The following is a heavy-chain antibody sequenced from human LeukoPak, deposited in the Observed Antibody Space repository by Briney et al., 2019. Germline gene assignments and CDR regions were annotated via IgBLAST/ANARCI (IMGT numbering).Heavy chain of an antibody. J-gene: IGHJ4*02. Sequence: PGGSLRLSCAASGFTFNRNAISWVRQAPGKGLEWVSTMSGGAGGTFYADSVKGRFSISRDNSHYTLYLQMNSLRPEDTAVYYCAKTRTTVTTLDYWGQGTLVTVSS. CDR1: GFTFNRNA. CDR3: AKTRTTVTTLDY. V-gene: IGHV3-23*01. CDR2: MSGGAGGT. D-gene: IGHD4-17*01.